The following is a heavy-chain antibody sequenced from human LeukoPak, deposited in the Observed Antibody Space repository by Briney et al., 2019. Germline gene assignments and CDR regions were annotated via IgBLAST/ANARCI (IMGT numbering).Heavy chain of an antibody. CDR2: IIPIFGIA. J-gene: IGHJ4*02. D-gene: IGHD5-24*01. CDR3: ASARDGYNFPYYFDY. Sequence: ASVKVSCKASGGTFSSYAISWVRQAPGQGLEWMGGIIPIFGIANYAQKFQGRVTITADKSTSTAYMELSSLRSEDTAVYYCASARDGYNFPYYFDYWGQGTLVTVSS. CDR1: GGTFSSYA. V-gene: IGHV1-69*10.